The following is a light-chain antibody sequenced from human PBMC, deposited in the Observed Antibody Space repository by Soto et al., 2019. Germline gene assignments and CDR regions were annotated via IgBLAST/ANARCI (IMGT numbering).Light chain of an antibody. CDR2: DAS. CDR1: QSVSDN. J-gene: IGKJ5*01. Sequence: ETVLTQSPATLSLSPGERATLSCRASQSVSDNLGWSQQKPGQAPRLLIYDASIRAPGIPARFRGSGSGTDFTLTISSLEPEDFAVYYCQQRKNWPPFTFGQGTRLEIK. CDR3: QQRKNWPPFT. V-gene: IGKV3-11*01.